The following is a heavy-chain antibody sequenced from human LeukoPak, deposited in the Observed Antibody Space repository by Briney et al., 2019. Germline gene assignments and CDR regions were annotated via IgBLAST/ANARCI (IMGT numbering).Heavy chain of an antibody. D-gene: IGHD1-7*01. CDR1: GFALRYYG. V-gene: IGHV3-23*01. Sequence: GGSLSLSCVVSGFALRYYGMAWVRQAPERGLEWVSTISNTADNTHYADSVKYRFLVSRDNSKDTLYLQMFNLRVEDTGVYYCTKDCCNYFFDYWGQGTRVIVSP. CDR2: ISNTADNT. J-gene: IGHJ4*02. CDR3: TKDCCNYFFDY.